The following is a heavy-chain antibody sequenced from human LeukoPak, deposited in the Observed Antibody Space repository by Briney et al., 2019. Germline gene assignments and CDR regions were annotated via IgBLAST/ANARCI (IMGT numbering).Heavy chain of an antibody. Sequence: GGSLRLSCAASGFTFSSYAMHWVRQAPGKGLEWVAVISYDGSNKYYADSVKGRFTISRDNSKNTLYLQMNSLRAEDTAVYYCAKVGGGGYYYAPFDIWGQGTMVTVSS. V-gene: IGHV3-30*07. D-gene: IGHD3-10*01. CDR2: ISYDGSNK. J-gene: IGHJ3*02. CDR1: GFTFSSYA. CDR3: AKVGGGGYYYAPFDI.